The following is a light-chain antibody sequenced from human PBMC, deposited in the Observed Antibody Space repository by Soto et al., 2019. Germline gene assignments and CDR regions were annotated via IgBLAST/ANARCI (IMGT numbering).Light chain of an antibody. V-gene: IGLV1-44*01. CDR1: SSNIGRNA. J-gene: IGLJ2*01. CDR3: AVWDDSLNTVV. CDR2: SSY. Sequence: QSVLTQPPSASGTPGQSVTISCSGSSSNIGRNAVNWYHQLPGTATKLLIYSSYQRPSGVPDRFSGSKSGTSGSLAIRGLQSEAAATSHRAVWDDSLNTVVFGGGTQLTVL.